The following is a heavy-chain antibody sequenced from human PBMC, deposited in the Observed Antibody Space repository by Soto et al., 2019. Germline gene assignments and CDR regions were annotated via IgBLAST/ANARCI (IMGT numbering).Heavy chain of an antibody. CDR2: INHSGST. V-gene: IGHV4-34*01. CDR3: ARGGSRRTLYYYYGMDV. Sequence: PSDTLSLTCAVYGGSFSGYYWSWIRQPPGKGLEWIGEINHSGSTNYNPSLKSRVTISVDTSKNQFSLKLSSVTAADTAVYYCARGGSRRTLYYYYGMDVWGQGTTVTVS. D-gene: IGHD2-15*01. J-gene: IGHJ6*02. CDR1: GGSFSGYY.